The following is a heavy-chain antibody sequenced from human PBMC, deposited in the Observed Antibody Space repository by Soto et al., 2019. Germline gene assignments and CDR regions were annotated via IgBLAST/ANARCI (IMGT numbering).Heavy chain of an antibody. Sequence: ASVKVSCKASGYTFTSYDIKWGRQSTGQGLERMGWMNPNSGNTGYAQKFQGRVTMTRNTSISTAYMELSSLRSEDTAVYYCARDATPGYDFWSGYAYNWFAPWGQGTLVTVSS. V-gene: IGHV1-8*01. CDR2: MNPNSGNT. J-gene: IGHJ5*02. CDR1: GYTFTSYD. D-gene: IGHD3-3*01. CDR3: ARDATPGYDFWSGYAYNWFAP.